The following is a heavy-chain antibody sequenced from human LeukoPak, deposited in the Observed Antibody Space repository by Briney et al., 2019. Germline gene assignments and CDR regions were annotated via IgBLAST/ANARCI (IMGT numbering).Heavy chain of an antibody. CDR2: ISSSSSYI. CDR3: AKDRGYSYASYFDY. J-gene: IGHJ4*02. Sequence: PGGSLRLSCAASGFTFSSYSMNWVRQAPGKGLEWVSSISSSSSYIYYADSVKGRFTISRDNAKNSLYLQMNSLRAEDTAVYYCAKDRGYSYASYFDYWGQGTLVTVSS. D-gene: IGHD5-18*01. V-gene: IGHV3-21*04. CDR1: GFTFSSYS.